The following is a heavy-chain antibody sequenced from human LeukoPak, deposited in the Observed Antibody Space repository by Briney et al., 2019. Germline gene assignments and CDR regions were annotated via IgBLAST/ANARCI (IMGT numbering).Heavy chain of an antibody. CDR3: AKLKMATGYWYFDL. D-gene: IGHD5-24*01. Sequence: GGSLRLSCAASGFTFSSYGMHWVCQAPSKGLEWVAVIWYDGSNKYYAGSVKGRFTISRDNSKNTLYLQMNSLRAEDTAVYYCAKLKMATGYWYFDLWGRGTLVTVSS. J-gene: IGHJ2*01. CDR1: GFTFSSYG. CDR2: IWYDGSNK. V-gene: IGHV3-33*06.